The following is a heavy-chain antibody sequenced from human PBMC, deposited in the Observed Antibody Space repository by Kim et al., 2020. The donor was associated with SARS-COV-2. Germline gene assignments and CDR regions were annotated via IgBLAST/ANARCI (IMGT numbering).Heavy chain of an antibody. Sequence: KYYADSVKGRFTISRDNSKNTLYLQMNSLRAEDTAVYYCAREGGAAILDYWGQGTLVTVSS. CDR3: AREGGAAILDY. J-gene: IGHJ4*02. D-gene: IGHD2-2*02. CDR2: K. V-gene: IGHV3-33*01.